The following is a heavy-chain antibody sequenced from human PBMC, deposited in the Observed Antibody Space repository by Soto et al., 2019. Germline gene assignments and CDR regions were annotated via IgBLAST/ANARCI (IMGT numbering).Heavy chain of an antibody. D-gene: IGHD6-13*01. CDR3: ARGMSSWYWGRWFDP. Sequence: SETLSLTCAVYGGSFSGHYWSWIRQPPGKGLEWIGEINHSGSTNYNPSLKSRVTISVDTSKNQFSLKLSSVTAADTAVYYCARGMSSWYWGRWFDPWGQGTLVTVS. CDR1: GGSFSGHY. CDR2: INHSGST. V-gene: IGHV4-34*01. J-gene: IGHJ5*02.